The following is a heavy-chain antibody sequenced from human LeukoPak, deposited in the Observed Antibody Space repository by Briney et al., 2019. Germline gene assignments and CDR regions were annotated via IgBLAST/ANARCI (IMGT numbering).Heavy chain of an antibody. Sequence: GGSLRLSCAASGFTFSSYWMSWVRQAPGKGLEWVANIKQDGSEKYYVDSVKGRFTISRDNAKNSLYLQMNSLRAEDTAVCYCARDSAGGDYSNYINWFDPWGQGTLVTVSS. V-gene: IGHV3-7*01. D-gene: IGHD4-11*01. J-gene: IGHJ5*02. CDR2: IKQDGSEK. CDR3: ARDSAGGDYSNYINWFDP. CDR1: GFTFSSYW.